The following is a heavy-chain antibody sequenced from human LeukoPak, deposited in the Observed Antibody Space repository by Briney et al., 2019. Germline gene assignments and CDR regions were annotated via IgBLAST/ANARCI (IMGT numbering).Heavy chain of an antibody. CDR1: GGSFSGYY. CDR2: INHSGST. V-gene: IGHV4-34*01. Sequence: PSETLSLTCAVCGGSFSGYYWSWIRQPPGQGLEWIGEINHSGSTNYNPSLKSRVTISVDTSKNQFSLKLSSVTAADTAVYYCARGLGSSGYYSGRCWYFDLWGRGTLVTVSS. D-gene: IGHD3-22*01. J-gene: IGHJ2*01. CDR3: ARGLGSSGYYSGRCWYFDL.